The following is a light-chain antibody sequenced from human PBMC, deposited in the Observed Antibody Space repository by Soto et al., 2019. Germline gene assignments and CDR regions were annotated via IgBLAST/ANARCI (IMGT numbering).Light chain of an antibody. CDR2: AAS. J-gene: IGKJ4*01. V-gene: IGKV1-12*01. CDR3: RPANSFPLT. Sequence: DIQMTQSPSSVSASVGDRVTITCRASQDISSWLDWYQHHPGKAPKILIYAASSLQSGVPSRFSGSGSGTDFTLTISSLQPEDFSTYYCRPANSFPLTFGGGTKVEIK. CDR1: QDISSW.